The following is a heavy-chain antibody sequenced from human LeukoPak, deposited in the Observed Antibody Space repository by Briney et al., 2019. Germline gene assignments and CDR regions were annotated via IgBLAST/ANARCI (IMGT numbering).Heavy chain of an antibody. V-gene: IGHV3-43*01. Sequence: GGSLRLSCAASGFTFDRYTIHWVRQAPGKGLEWVSLIGRRDNNRYYADSVRGRFTISRDNSKNSLYLQMNRLRTEDTALYYCAKEHSSGWPNLASWGRGTLFTVSS. J-gene: IGHJ4*02. D-gene: IGHD6-19*01. CDR2: IGRRDNNR. CDR3: AKEHSSGWPNLAS. CDR1: GFTFDRYT.